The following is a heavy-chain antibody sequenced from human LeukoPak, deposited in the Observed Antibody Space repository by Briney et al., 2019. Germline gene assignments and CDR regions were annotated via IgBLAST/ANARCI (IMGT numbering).Heavy chain of an antibody. D-gene: IGHD6-6*01. CDR1: GFTFSSDG. J-gene: IGHJ5*02. CDR3: SRYSSSRRAWFDP. V-gene: IGHV3-30*03. CDR2: TSYDGSEE. Sequence: GGSLRLSCAASGFTFSSDGMHWVRQAPGKGLEWVAVTSYDGSEEHYGDSVKGRFTISRDNSKNTLHLEMNSLRVEDTAVYYCSRYSSSRRAWFDPWGQGTLVTVSS.